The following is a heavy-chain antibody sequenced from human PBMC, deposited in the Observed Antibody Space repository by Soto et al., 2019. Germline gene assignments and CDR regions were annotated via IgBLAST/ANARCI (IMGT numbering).Heavy chain of an antibody. V-gene: IGHV1-8*01. CDR2: MQPSTGRA. J-gene: IGHJ4*02. CDR1: GYSFTSLD. CDR3: ARGVSAGVDY. D-gene: IGHD1-26*01. Sequence: ASVKVSCKASGYSFTSLDINWVRQTAGQGLEWTGWMQPSTGRAGYAQKFQGRVTMTRDTSINTAYMELTTLTSDDTAFYYCARGVSAGVDYWGQGTLVTVSS.